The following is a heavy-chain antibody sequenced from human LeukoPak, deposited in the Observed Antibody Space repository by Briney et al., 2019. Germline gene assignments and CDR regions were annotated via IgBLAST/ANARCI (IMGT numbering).Heavy chain of an antibody. CDR1: GYTFTSYG. CDR2: ISAYNGNA. J-gene: IGHJ4*02. V-gene: IGHV1-18*01. Sequence: ASVEVSCKASGYTFTSYGISWVRQAPGQGLEWMGWISAYNGNANYAQNFQGRVTMTTDTSTNTAYMELSSLRSEDTAVYYCARDGGDYPSPPFDYWGQGTLVTVSS. CDR3: ARDGGDYPSPPFDY. D-gene: IGHD4-17*01.